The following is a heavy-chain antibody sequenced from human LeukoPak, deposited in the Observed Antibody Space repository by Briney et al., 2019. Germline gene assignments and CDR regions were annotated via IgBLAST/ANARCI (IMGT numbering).Heavy chain of an antibody. Sequence: GGSLRLSCAASGFTFSSYAMSWVRQSPGKGPEWVSGISESSGSAYYADSVKGRFTISRDNSKNTLYLQMNSLRAEDTAVYYCAKVDSGRHFDWLLGIIDYWGQGILVTVSS. J-gene: IGHJ4*02. D-gene: IGHD3-9*01. V-gene: IGHV3-23*01. CDR1: GFTFSSYA. CDR3: AKVDSGRHFDWLLGIIDY. CDR2: ISESSGSA.